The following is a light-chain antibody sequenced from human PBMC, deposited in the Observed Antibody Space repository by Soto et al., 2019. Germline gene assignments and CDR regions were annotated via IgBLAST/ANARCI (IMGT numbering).Light chain of an antibody. CDR2: NNN. CDR3: ATWDDSLNGLV. CDR1: SSNIGSNF. V-gene: IGLV1-44*01. J-gene: IGLJ3*02. Sequence: QSVLTQPPSASGTPGQRVTIPCSGSSSNIGSNFVNWYQQLPGTAPKLLMYNNNQRPSGVPDRFSGSKSGTSASLAISGLQSEDEADCHCATWDDSLNGLVFGGGTKLTVL.